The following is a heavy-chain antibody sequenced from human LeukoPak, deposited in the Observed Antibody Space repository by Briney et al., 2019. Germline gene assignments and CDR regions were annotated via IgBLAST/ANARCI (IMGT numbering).Heavy chain of an antibody. CDR1: GFTFSSYW. CDR2: INSDGSSL. V-gene: IGHV3-74*01. J-gene: IGHJ5*02. CDR3: TPGSGSYFGWFDP. Sequence: GGSLRLSCAASGFTFSSYWMHWVRQAPGKGLVWVSRINSDGSSLSYADSVEGRFTISRDNAKNTLYLQMNSLRADDTAVYYCTPGSGSYFGWFDPWGLGTLVTVSS. D-gene: IGHD3-10*01.